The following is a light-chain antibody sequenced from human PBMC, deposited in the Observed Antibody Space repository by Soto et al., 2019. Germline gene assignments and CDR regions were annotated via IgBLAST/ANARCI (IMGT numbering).Light chain of an antibody. Sequence: EIVMSQSPATLSVSPGERATLSCRASQSVSSNVAWYQQKPGQAPRLLIYGASTRATGIPARFSGSGSGTEFTLTISSLQSEYFAVYYCQQYNNWPWTFGQGTKVDI. CDR1: QSVSSN. V-gene: IGKV3-15*01. J-gene: IGKJ1*01. CDR2: GAS. CDR3: QQYNNWPWT.